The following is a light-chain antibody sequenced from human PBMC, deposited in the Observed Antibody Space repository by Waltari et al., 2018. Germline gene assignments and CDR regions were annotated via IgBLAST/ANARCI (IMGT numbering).Light chain of an antibody. J-gene: IGKJ1*01. CDR3: QQYDTYPWT. CDR2: KAS. V-gene: IGKV1-5*03. Sequence: DIQMTQSPSTLSPSVGDRVTITCRASQSVRTWLAWYQQKPGKAPNLLIYKASNLQSGVPSRFSGSGSGTEFTLTISSLQPDDFATYYCQQYDTYPWTFGQGTKVEIK. CDR1: QSVRTW.